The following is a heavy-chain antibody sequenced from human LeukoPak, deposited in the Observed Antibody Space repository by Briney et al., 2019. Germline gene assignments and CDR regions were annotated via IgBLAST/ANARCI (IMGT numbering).Heavy chain of an antibody. CDR3: ARSYSGSYYAESGVDY. CDR1: VYTFINYY. CDR2: INPSGGST. V-gene: IGHV1-46*01. J-gene: IGHJ4*02. D-gene: IGHD1-26*01. Sequence: ASVTFSCTASVYTFINYYMHWVRQAPGQGLEWMGIINPSGGSTRYAQKLQGRVTMTRDTSTSTVYMELSSLRSEDTAVYYCARSYSGSYYAESGVDYWGEGDLVTVSS.